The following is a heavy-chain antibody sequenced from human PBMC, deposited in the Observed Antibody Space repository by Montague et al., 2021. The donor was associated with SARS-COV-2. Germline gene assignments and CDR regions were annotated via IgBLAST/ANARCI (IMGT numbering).Heavy chain of an antibody. J-gene: IGHJ6*02. CDR3: ARAEYCSGGSCGYYYYGMDV. CDR1: GCTFTNYD. CDR2: MNPNNDNR. V-gene: IGHV1-8*01. Sequence: SVKVSCKASGCTFTNYDINWVRQAPGQGLEWMGWMNPNNDNRGYTQKFEGRVTMTRNTSISTAYMELSSLRSEDTAVYYCARAEYCSGGSCGYYYYGMDVWGQGTSVTVSS. D-gene: IGHD2-15*01.